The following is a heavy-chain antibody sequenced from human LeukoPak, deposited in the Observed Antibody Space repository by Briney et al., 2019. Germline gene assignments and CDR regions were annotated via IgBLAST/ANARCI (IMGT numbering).Heavy chain of an antibody. Sequence: PSQTLSLTCTVSGGSISSGGYYWSWIRQPPGKGLEWIGYIYYSGSTNYNPSLKSRVTISVDTSKNQFSLKLSSVTAADTAVYYCARGGRIAVAGTVYFDYWGQGTLVTVSS. J-gene: IGHJ4*02. CDR2: IYYSGST. V-gene: IGHV4-61*08. CDR3: ARGGRIAVAGTVYFDY. CDR1: GGSISSGGYY. D-gene: IGHD6-19*01.